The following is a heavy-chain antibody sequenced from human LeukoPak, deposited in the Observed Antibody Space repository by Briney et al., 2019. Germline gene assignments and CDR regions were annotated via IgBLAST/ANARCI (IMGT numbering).Heavy chain of an antibody. Sequence: PGGSLRLSCAASGFTVSSNYMSWVRQASGKGLEWVGRIRSKANSYATAYAASVKGRFTISRDDSKNTAYLQMNSLKTEDTAVYYCTRQPSGGSWFDPWGQGTLVTVSP. CDR2: IRSKANSYAT. V-gene: IGHV3-73*01. J-gene: IGHJ5*02. CDR3: TRQPSGGSWFDP. CDR1: GFTVSSNY. D-gene: IGHD2-15*01.